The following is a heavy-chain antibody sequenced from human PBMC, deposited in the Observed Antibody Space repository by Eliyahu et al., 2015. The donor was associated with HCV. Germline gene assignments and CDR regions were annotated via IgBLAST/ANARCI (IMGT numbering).Heavy chain of an antibody. CDR3: ARIPLERTTIFGVVISAGNYYYGMDV. CDR1: GFSLDSRGMS. Sequence: QVTLRESGPALVKPTQTLTLTCTFSGFSLDSRGMSVTWIRQSPGKALEWLALIDWDGDQYYRRSLKTRLTISKDTSKNQVVLTMTNMDPVDTGTYYCARIPLERTTIFGVVISAGNYYYGMDVWGQGTTVIVSS. V-gene: IGHV2-70*01. D-gene: IGHD3-3*01. CDR2: IDWDGDQ. J-gene: IGHJ6*02.